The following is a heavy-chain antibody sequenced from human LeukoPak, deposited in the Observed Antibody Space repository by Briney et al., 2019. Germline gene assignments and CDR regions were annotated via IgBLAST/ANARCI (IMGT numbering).Heavy chain of an antibody. CDR2: MNPDSGST. CDR1: GYTFTNYG. J-gene: IGHJ6*02. V-gene: IGHV1-8*01. Sequence: ASVKLSCKASGYTFTNYGINWLRRATGQGLEGRGWMNPDSGSTGYAQKLRGKVTMTRSPSISTASMELSRLRPEAPAVNSCAGGGHEGRMDVWGQGNTVTVSS. CDR3: AGGGHEGRMDV.